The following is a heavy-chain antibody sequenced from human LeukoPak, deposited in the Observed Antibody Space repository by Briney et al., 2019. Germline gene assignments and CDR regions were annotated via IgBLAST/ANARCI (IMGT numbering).Heavy chain of an antibody. CDR1: GFTVSSNY. J-gene: IGHJ3*02. CDR2: ISYDGSNK. D-gene: IGHD6-13*01. Sequence: PGGSLRLSCAASGFTVSSNYMSWVRQAPGKGLEWVAVISYDGSNKYYADSVKGRFTISRDNSKNTLYLQMNSLRAEDTAVYYCAKPSSSWSFGIWGQGTMVTVSS. CDR3: AKPSSSWSFGI. V-gene: IGHV3-30*18.